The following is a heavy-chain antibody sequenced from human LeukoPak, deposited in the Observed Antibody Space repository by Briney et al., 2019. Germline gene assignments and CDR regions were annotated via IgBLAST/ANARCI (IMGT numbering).Heavy chain of an antibody. Sequence: GGSLRLSCAGSGFTFNNYAMSWVRRAPRKGLVWVSRINSDGSSISYADSVKGRFTISRDNAKNTVYLQMNSLRAEDTGVYYCARTTYTSSRFDFWGQGTLVTVSS. D-gene: IGHD6-13*01. J-gene: IGHJ4*02. V-gene: IGHV3-74*01. CDR2: INSDGSSI. CDR3: ARTTYTSSRFDF. CDR1: GFTFNNYA.